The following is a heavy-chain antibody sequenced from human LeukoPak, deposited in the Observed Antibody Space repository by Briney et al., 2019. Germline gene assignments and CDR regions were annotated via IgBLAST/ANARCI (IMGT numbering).Heavy chain of an antibody. Sequence: SETLTLTCTVSGCSISSYYWSWIRQPPGKGLEWIGFFHDSDSSNYNTSLQNRDSIALITSKNHVSLWLSSLTAADTAVYDCARGDASGRPGIGFDFWGQGTLVTVSS. D-gene: IGHD1-26*01. V-gene: IGHV4-4*08. CDR2: FHDSDSS. CDR1: GCSISSYY. CDR3: ARGDASGRPGIGFDF. J-gene: IGHJ4*02.